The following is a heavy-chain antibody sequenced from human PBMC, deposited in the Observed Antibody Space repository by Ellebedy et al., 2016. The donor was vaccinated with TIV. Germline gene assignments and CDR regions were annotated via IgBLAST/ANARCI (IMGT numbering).Heavy chain of an antibody. CDR1: GFTFSSYW. Sequence: PGGSLRLSCAASGFTFSSYWMHRVRQAPGKGLVWVSRINSDGSSTSYADSVKGRFTISRDNAKNTLYLQMNSLRAEDTAVYYCARDSGVGATDYWGQGTLVTVSS. CDR2: INSDGSST. CDR3: ARDSGVGATDY. D-gene: IGHD1-26*01. V-gene: IGHV3-74*01. J-gene: IGHJ4*02.